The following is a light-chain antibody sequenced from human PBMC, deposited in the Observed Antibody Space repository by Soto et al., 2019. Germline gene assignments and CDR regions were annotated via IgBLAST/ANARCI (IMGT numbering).Light chain of an antibody. Sequence: DIQMTQSPSSLSASVGDRVTITCQASQDIKNYLNWYQQKSGKAPKLLIYDASDLETGVPSRFSGSGSGTDFTFTIXXXXXXXIATYYCQQYDNXPLTFGG. CDR2: DAS. V-gene: IGKV1-33*01. CDR3: QQYDNXPLT. J-gene: IGKJ4*01. CDR1: QDIKNY.